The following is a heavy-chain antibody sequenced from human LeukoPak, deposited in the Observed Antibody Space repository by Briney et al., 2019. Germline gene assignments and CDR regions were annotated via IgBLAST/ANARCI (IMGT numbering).Heavy chain of an antibody. D-gene: IGHD3-16*02. V-gene: IGHV4-34*01. CDR1: GGSFSGYY. CDR3: ARLAMITFGGVIGLDY. CDR2: INHSGST. J-gene: IGHJ4*02. Sequence: SETLSLTCAVYGGSFSGYYWSWIRQPPGKGLEWIGEINHSGSTNYNPSLKSRVTISVDTSKNQFSLKLSPVTAADTAVYYCARLAMITFGGVIGLDYWGQGTLVTVSS.